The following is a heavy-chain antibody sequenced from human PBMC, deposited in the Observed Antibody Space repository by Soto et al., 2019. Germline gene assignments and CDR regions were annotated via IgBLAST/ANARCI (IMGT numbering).Heavy chain of an antibody. CDR1: GYTFTSYG. D-gene: IGHD4-17*01. V-gene: IGHV1-18*01. Sequence: QVHLVQSGAEVKKPGASVKVSCKASGYTFTSYGITWVRQAPGQGLEWMGWISAHNGNTDYAQKLQGRVIVTRDTSTTTPYMELRSLISADTAVYYCARGTYGDYWGQGALVTVSS. J-gene: IGHJ4*02. CDR2: ISAHNGNT. CDR3: ARGTYGDY.